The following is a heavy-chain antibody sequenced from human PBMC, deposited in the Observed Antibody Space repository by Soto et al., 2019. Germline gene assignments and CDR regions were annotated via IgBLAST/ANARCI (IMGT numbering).Heavy chain of an antibody. D-gene: IGHD2-8*01. J-gene: IGHJ6*03. Sequence: QVQLQESGPGLVKPSQTLSLTCTVSGGSISSGGYYWSWIRQHPGKGLEWIGYIYYSGSTYYNPSHKSRVTISVDPSKNQFSLKLSSVTAADTAVYYCARGRSGGVRRRGDPTNYYYYYYMDVWGKGTTVTVSS. V-gene: IGHV4-31*03. CDR3: ARGRSGGVRRRGDPTNYYYYYYMDV. CDR1: GGSISSGGYY. CDR2: IYYSGST.